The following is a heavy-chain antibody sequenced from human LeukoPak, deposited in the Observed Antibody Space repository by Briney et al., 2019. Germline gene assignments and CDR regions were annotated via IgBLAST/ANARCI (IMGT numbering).Heavy chain of an antibody. D-gene: IGHD3-3*01. CDR2: IYHSGST. J-gene: IGHJ6*03. V-gene: IGHV4-38-2*01. CDR3: ARHGGAAYFDFWSGYSSSTDYYYMDV. Sequence: SETLSLTCAVSGYSISSGYYWGRIRQPPGKGLEWIGIIYHSGSTYYNPSLKSRVTISVDTSKNQFSLKLSSVTAADTAVYYCARHGGAAYFDFWSGYSSSTDYYYMDVWGKGTTGTVSS. CDR1: GYSISSGYY.